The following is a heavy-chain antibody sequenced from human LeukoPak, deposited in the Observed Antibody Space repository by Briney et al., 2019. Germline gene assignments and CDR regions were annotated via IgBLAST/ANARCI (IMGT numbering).Heavy chain of an antibody. CDR1: GYTFTDYD. Sequence: DSVKVSCKASGYTFTDYDIHWVRQAPGQGLEWMGWINPNSGSTNYAQKFRGRVTMTRDASISTAYMELSRLRSDDTAGYFCASGVNGSDDSGCYDDAFDIWGQGTMVTVSS. D-gene: IGHD3-22*01. V-gene: IGHV1-2*02. J-gene: IGHJ3*02. CDR3: ASGVNGSDDSGCYDDAFDI. CDR2: INPNSGST.